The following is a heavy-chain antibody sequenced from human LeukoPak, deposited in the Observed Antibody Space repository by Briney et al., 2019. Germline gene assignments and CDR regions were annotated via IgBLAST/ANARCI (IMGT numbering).Heavy chain of an antibody. Sequence: SETLSLTCAGYGGSFSGYYWSWIRQPPGKGLEGIGEINHSGSTNDNPSLKSRVTISVDTSKNQFSLKLSSVTAADTAVYYCARGRWAVAVRSYHWFDPWGQGTLVTVSS. CDR2: INHSGST. V-gene: IGHV4-34*01. CDR1: GGSFSGYY. D-gene: IGHD6-19*01. J-gene: IGHJ5*02. CDR3: ARGRWAVAVRSYHWFDP.